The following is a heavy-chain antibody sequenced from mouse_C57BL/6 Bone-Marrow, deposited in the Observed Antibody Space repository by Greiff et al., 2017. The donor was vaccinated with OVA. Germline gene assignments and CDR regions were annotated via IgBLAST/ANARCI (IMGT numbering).Heavy chain of an antibody. V-gene: IGHV1-69*01. J-gene: IGHJ4*01. Sequence: QVHVKQPGAELVMPGASVKLSCKASGYTFTSYWMHWVKQRPGQGLEWIGEIDPSDSYTNYNQKFKGKSTLTVDKSSSTAYMQLSSLTSEDSAVYYCARYYYGKGGYYAMDYWGQGTSVTVSS. CDR3: ARYYYGKGGYYAMDY. CDR1: GYTFTSYW. CDR2: IDPSDSYT. D-gene: IGHD1-1*01.